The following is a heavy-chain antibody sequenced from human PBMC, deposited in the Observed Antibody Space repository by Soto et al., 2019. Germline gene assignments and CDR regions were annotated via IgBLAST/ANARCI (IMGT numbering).Heavy chain of an antibody. CDR1: GFTFSSYW. CDR2: INGDGSEN. CDR3: ASSLL. Sequence: EVQMVESGGGLVQPGGSLRLSCAASGFTFSSYWMYWVRQAPGKGLEWVANINGDGSENNYVDSVKGRFTISRDNAKNSLYLQMNSLRVEGTAVYYCASSLLRGQGTLVTVSS. J-gene: IGHJ4*02. V-gene: IGHV3-7*01.